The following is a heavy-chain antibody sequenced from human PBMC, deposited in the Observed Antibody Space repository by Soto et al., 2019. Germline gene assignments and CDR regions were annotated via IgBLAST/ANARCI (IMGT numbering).Heavy chain of an antibody. CDR1: GYTFTSYG. J-gene: IGHJ5*01. D-gene: IGHD3-3*01. Sequence: GASVKVSCKASGYTFTSYGISWVRQAPGQGLEWMGWISAYNGNTNYAQKLQGRVTMTTDTSTSTAYMELRSLRSDDTAVYYCARDLGPIPIFGVVHNWFDPCDQGTLFTVAS. CDR3: ARDLGPIPIFGVVHNWFDP. CDR2: ISAYNGNT. V-gene: IGHV1-18*04.